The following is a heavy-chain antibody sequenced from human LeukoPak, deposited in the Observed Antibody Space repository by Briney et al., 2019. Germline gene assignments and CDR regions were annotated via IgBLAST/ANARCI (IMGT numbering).Heavy chain of an antibody. CDR2: IRAYNGNT. CDR3: ARASGSYCSSTSCNDAFDI. Sequence: GASVKVSCKASGYTFSSYGITWVRQAPGQGLEGMGWIRAYNGNTHYAQNLQGRVTMTTDTSTSTAYLELKSLSSDDTAVYYCARASGSYCSSTSCNDAFDIWGQGTMVTVSS. D-gene: IGHD2-2*01. CDR1: GYTFSSYG. J-gene: IGHJ3*02. V-gene: IGHV1-18*01.